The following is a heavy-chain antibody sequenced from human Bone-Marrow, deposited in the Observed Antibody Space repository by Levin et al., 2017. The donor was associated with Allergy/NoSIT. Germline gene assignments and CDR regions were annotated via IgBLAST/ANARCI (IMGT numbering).Heavy chain of an antibody. Sequence: GGSLRLSCVASGFDFSSYGMHWVRQAPGKGLEWVAVISYDESNKFYGDSVEGRFTISRDNSKNTLFLEVDSLRVEDTAVYYCARDHLAVAGDNYFDYWGQGTLVTVSS. J-gene: IGHJ4*02. V-gene: IGHV3-30*03. CDR2: ISYDESNK. CDR3: ARDHLAVAGDNYFDY. CDR1: GFDFSSYG. D-gene: IGHD6-19*01.